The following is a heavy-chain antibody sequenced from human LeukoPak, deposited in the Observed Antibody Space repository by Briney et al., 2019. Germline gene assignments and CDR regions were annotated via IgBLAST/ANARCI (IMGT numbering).Heavy chain of an antibody. V-gene: IGHV4-34*01. CDR1: GGSFSGYY. Sequence: SETLSLTCAVYGGSFSGYYWSGIRQPPGKGLEWIGEINHSGSTNYNPSLKSRVTISVDTSKNQFSLKLSSVTAADTAVYYCARGVGGKQWLVPKYYFDYWGQGTLVTVSS. CDR3: ARGVGGKQWLVPKYYFDY. CDR2: INHSGST. D-gene: IGHD6-19*01. J-gene: IGHJ4*02.